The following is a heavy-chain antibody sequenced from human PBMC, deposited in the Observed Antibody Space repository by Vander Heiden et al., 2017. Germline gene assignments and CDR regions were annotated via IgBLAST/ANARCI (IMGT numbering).Heavy chain of an antibody. D-gene: IGHD3-10*01. J-gene: IGHJ5*02. CDR3: AKMSQWPVRGRMGGFDP. Sequence: EVQLLQSGGGLIQPGGSLRLSCAASGFTFSSYAMNWVRQAPTKGLEGVSGISGSGGSIHYADSVKGRFTISRDNSKNTLYLQMNSLRVEDTAVYYCAKMSQWPVRGRMGGFDPWGQGTLVTVSS. CDR2: ISGSGGSI. V-gene: IGHV3-23*01. CDR1: GFTFSSYA.